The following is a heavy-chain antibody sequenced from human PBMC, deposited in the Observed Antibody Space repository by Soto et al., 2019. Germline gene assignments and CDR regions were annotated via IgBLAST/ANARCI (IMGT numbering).Heavy chain of an antibody. CDR2: IFPADSDT. CDR1: GYTFSTYW. D-gene: IGHD1-26*01. V-gene: IGHV5-51*01. CDR3: ARQGGAELGATNYYYGMDV. Sequence: PGESLKISCKGSGYTFSTYWIAWVRQMPGKGLESMGIIFPADSDTRYNPSFQGQVTISADKSINTAYLQWSSLKASDTAMYYCARQGGAELGATNYYYGMDVWGLGTTVTVSS. J-gene: IGHJ6*02.